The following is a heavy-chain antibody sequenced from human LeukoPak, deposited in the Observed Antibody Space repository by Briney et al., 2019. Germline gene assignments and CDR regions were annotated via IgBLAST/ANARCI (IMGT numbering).Heavy chain of an antibody. J-gene: IGHJ4*02. CDR3: ARDWKTNSFDY. V-gene: IGHV3-33*01. CDR1: EFTFTTYG. D-gene: IGHD1-1*01. Sequence: GRSLTLSCAASEFTFTTYGMHWVRQAPGKGQEWVAFIYYDGSNIYYADYVKGRFTISRDISKNTLYLQMDSLRAEDTAIYYCARDWKTNSFDYWGQGTLVTVSS. CDR2: IYYDGSNI.